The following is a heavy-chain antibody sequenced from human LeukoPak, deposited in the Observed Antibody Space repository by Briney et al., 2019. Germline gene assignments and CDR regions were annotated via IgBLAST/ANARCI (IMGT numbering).Heavy chain of an antibody. CDR1: GFTFSSYS. J-gene: IGHJ4*02. Sequence: PGGSLRLSCAASGFTFSSYSMNWVRQAPGKGLEWVSYISSSSSTIYYADSVKGRFTISRDNAKNSLYLQMNSLRAEDTAVYYCARGPSIRPYYFDYWGQGTLVTVSS. D-gene: IGHD2-2*01. V-gene: IGHV3-48*04. CDR2: ISSSSSTI. CDR3: ARGPSIRPYYFDY.